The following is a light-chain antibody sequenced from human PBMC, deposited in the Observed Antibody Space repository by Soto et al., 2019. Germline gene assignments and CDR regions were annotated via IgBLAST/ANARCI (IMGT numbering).Light chain of an antibody. CDR2: DVT. Sequence: QSALTQPHSVSGSPGQSVAISCTGTSSNVGVYSLVSWYQQHPGKAPKLILYDVTKRPSGVPDRFSGSKSGDTASLTISGLQAEDEADYYCCSYTANFAVFGGGTKLTVL. CDR1: SSNVGVYSL. CDR3: CSYTANFAV. J-gene: IGLJ2*01. V-gene: IGLV2-11*01.